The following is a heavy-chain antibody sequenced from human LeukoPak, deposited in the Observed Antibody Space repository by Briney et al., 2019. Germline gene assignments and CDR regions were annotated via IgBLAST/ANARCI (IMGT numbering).Heavy chain of an antibody. V-gene: IGHV1-18*01. Sequence: VSVKLSCKPSGSTFSRYGISWWRRAPRHEGKGMGWISAFNVNTNYAQKLQRRSTVTTATSTSTAYMELRSLRSDDTAVYYCARADRRHTIFGVYDYYYMVVWGKGATVTTSS. CDR2: ISAFNVNT. CDR3: ARADRRHTIFGVYDYYYMVV. CDR1: GSTFSRYG. D-gene: IGHD3-3*01. J-gene: IGHJ6*03.